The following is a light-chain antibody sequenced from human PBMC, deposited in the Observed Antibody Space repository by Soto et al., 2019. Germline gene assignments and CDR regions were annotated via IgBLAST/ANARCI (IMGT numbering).Light chain of an antibody. CDR3: SPWDDRLDGSV. CDR2: NND. CDR1: SSNIGTNA. J-gene: IGLJ2*01. Sequence: QSVLTQPPSASGTPGQRVTISCSGGSSNIGTNAVNWYQHVPGTAPKLLIYNNDRRPSGVPDRFSASKSGTSASLAIRGLQVAEEAGYYCSPWDDRLDGSVFGGGTKLPGL. V-gene: IGLV1-44*01.